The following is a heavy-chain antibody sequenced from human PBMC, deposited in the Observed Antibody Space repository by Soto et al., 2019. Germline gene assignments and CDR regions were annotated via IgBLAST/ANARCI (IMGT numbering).Heavy chain of an antibody. CDR3: ARGITIFGVVKGDYFDY. CDR2: IYYSGST. J-gene: IGHJ4*02. CDR1: GGSISSSSYY. V-gene: IGHV4-39*01. Sequence: ETLSLTCTVSGGSISSSSYYWGWIRQPPGKGLEWIGSIYYSGSTYYNPSLESRVTISVDTSKNQFSLKLSSVTAADTAVYYCARGITIFGVVKGDYFDYWGQGTLVTVSS. D-gene: IGHD3-3*01.